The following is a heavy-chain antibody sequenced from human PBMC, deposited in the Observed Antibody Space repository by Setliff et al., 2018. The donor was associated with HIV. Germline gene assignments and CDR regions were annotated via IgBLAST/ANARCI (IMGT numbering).Heavy chain of an antibody. CDR1: GFTLSDHY. D-gene: IGHD3-9*01. Sequence: AGGSLRLSCAASGFTLSDHYIDWVRQAPGKGLGWVAVIWYDGSNKYYGDSVKGRFTVSRDNSKNTVYLQMNSLRGEDTAVYYCARDVVNMKEDPGYFGYWGQGTLVTVSS. V-gene: IGHV3-33*08. J-gene: IGHJ4*02. CDR3: ARDVVNMKEDPGYFGY. CDR2: IWYDGSNK.